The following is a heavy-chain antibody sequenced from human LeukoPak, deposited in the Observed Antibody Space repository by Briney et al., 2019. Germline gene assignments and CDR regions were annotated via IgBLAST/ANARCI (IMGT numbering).Heavy chain of an antibody. V-gene: IGHV4-61*02. CDR1: GGSISSGSYY. Sequence: PSQTLSLTCTVSGGSISSGSYYWRWIPQPAGKGLEWIGRIYTSGSTNYNPSLKSRVTISVDTSKNQFSLKLSSVTAADTAVYYCARDFGVGATDYWGQGTLVTVSS. J-gene: IGHJ4*02. CDR3: ARDFGVGATDY. D-gene: IGHD1-26*01. CDR2: IYTSGST.